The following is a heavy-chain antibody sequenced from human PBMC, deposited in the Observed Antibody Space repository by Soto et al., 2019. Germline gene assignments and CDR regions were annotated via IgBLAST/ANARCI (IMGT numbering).Heavy chain of an antibody. V-gene: IGHV4-59*01. CDR1: GGSIRTYY. D-gene: IGHD6-13*01. CDR2: IYYSGTT. J-gene: IGHJ3*02. Sequence: QVQLQESGPGLVKPSETLSLICSVSGGSIRTYYWSWIRQPPGKGLEWIGHIYYSGTTTYNPSLKSRVTMXVXTVXNQSSLRPTSVTAADTAVFYCARGIAAAGGDAFDIWGQGTTVTVSS. CDR3: ARGIAAAGGDAFDI.